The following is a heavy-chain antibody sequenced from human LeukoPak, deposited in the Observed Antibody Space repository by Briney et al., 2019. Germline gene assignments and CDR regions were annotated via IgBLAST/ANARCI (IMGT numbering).Heavy chain of an antibody. Sequence: GGSLRLSCAASGFTFSSYVMHWVRQAPGKGLEWVAIISYDGSNEYYADSVKGRFTISRDNSKNTLYLQMNSLRAADTAVYYCARGRGSGTYYTRGYYMDVWGKGTTVTISS. V-gene: IGHV3-30*04. CDR3: ARGRGSGTYYTRGYYMDV. D-gene: IGHD3-10*01. CDR1: GFTFSSYV. CDR2: ISYDGSNE. J-gene: IGHJ6*03.